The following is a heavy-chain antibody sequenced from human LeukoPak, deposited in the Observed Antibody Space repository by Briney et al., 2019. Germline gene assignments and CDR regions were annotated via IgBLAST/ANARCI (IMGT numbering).Heavy chain of an antibody. CDR3: AELGITMIGGV. D-gene: IGHD3-10*02. CDR2: IIHDGSDK. V-gene: IGHV3-30*18. J-gene: IGHJ6*04. Sequence: GGSLRLSCAASGFTFSSYGMHWVRQAPGKGLEWVAVIIHDGSDKYYRDSVKGRFTISRDNAKNSLYLQMNSLRAEDTAVYYCAELGITMIGGVWGKGTTVTISS. CDR1: GFTFSSYG.